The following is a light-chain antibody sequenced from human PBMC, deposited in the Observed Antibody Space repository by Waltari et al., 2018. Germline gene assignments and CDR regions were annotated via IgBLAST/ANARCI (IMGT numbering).Light chain of an antibody. Sequence: DLQMTQSPSSLSASVGDRVTITCQASQDISNYLNWYQQKPGKAPKLLIYDASNLETGVPSRFSGSGSGTDFTFTISSLQPEDISTYDCQQYDNLPLTFGGGTKFEIK. CDR2: DAS. CDR3: QQYDNLPLT. J-gene: IGKJ4*01. CDR1: QDISNY. V-gene: IGKV1-33*01.